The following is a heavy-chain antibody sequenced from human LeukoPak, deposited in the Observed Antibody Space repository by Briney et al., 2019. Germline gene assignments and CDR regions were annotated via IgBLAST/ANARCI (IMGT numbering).Heavy chain of an antibody. J-gene: IGHJ4*02. CDR2: VKRDGSEE. CDR1: GFTFSNYG. Sequence: PGGSLRLSCAASGFTFSNYGMSWVRQAPGKGLEWVANVKRDGSEESYVDSVKGGFTVSRDNAKNSLYLQMNSLRAADTAVYYCASLETAMSNAGHWGQGTLVTVSS. V-gene: IGHV3-7*01. D-gene: IGHD5-18*01. CDR3: ASLETAMSNAGH.